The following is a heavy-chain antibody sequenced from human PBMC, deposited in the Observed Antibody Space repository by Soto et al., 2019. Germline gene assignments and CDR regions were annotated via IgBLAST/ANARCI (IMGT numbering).Heavy chain of an antibody. CDR1: GFTFDDYA. CDR2: ITWNSGSI. CDR3: AKARSPLVLFGDFPY. V-gene: IGHV3-9*01. Sequence: GGSLRLSCAASGFTFDDYAMHWVRQAPGKGLEWVSGITWNSGSIAYADSVKGRFTISRDNAKNSLYLQMNSLRPEDTALYYCAKARSPLVLFGDFPYWGQGTLVTSPQ. D-gene: IGHD3-10*02. J-gene: IGHJ4*02.